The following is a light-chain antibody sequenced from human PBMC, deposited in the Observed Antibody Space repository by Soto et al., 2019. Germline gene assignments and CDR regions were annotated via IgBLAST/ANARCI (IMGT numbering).Light chain of an antibody. Sequence: EIVLTQSPGTLSLSPGESTTLSCRASRGISSSYLAWYQQKPGQAPRLLIYAASTRATGIPDRFRGSGSATDFTLTISRLEPEDSAVYYCQQYGASPPYTFGQGTKLDIK. CDR2: AAS. J-gene: IGKJ2*01. CDR3: QQYGASPPYT. V-gene: IGKV3-20*01. CDR1: RGISSSY.